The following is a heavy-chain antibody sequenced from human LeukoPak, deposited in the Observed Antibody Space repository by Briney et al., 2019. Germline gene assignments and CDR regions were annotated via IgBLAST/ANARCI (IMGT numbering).Heavy chain of an antibody. V-gene: IGHV3-21*04. J-gene: IGHJ6*03. D-gene: IGHD2-15*01. CDR3: ARVLRYCSGGNCYSGGLGYMDV. CDR2: ISSSSSYI. CDR1: GFTFSTYS. Sequence: GGSLRLSCAASGFTFSTYSMNWVRQAPGKGLEWVSSISSSSSYIYYADSVKGRFTISRDNAKNSLYLQMNSLRAEDTAVYYCARVLRYCSGGNCYSGGLGYMDVWGKGTTVTISS.